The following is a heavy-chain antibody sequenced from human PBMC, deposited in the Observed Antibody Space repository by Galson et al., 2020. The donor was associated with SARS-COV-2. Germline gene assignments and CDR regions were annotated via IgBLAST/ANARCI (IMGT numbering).Heavy chain of an antibody. CDR2: IYPGDSDT. CDR1: GYSFNFW. Sequence: GESLKISCKGFGYSFNFWIGWVRQMSGKGLEWMGIIYPGDSDTRYSPSFQGQVTISADKSISTAYLQWSSLKASDTAIYYCVRLPNVDTVLVDSWGQGTQVTVSS. V-gene: IGHV5-51*01. CDR3: VRLPNVDTVLVDS. J-gene: IGHJ1*01. D-gene: IGHD5-18*01.